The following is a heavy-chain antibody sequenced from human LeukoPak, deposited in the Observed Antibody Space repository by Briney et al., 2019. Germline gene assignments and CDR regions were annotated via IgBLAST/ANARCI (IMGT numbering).Heavy chain of an antibody. CDR3: PPHEVTVVTRSTFAY. CDR2: INSGGSST. CDR1: GFTFSSYW. V-gene: IGHV3-74*01. D-gene: IGHD4-23*01. Sequence: GGSLRLSCAASGFTFSSYWMHWVREAPGRGLVWVSRINSGGSSTSYADSVKGVVTISRDNAKNSLYLKMNSLRVQDTAVYYCPPHEVTVVTRSTFAYCGQATLVTVYS. J-gene: IGHJ4*02.